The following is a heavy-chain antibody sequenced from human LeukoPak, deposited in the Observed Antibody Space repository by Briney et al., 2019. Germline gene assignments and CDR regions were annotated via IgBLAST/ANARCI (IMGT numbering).Heavy chain of an antibody. D-gene: IGHD3-3*01. CDR1: GFTFDDYA. CDR2: INWNSGTV. V-gene: IGHV3-9*01. J-gene: IGHJ4*02. CDR3: ARDSITIFGVVTD. Sequence: PGGSLRLSCAGSGFTFDDYAMHWVRQAPGKGLEWVSGINWNSGTVGYADSVKGRFTISRDNAKNSLYLQMDSLRAEDTALYYCARDSITIFGVVTDWGQGTLVTVSS.